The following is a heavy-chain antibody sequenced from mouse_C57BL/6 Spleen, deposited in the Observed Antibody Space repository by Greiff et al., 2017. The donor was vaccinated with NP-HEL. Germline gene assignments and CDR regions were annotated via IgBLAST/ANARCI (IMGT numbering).Heavy chain of an antibody. D-gene: IGHD1-1*01. Sequence: VQRVESGPELVKPGASVKISCKASGYAFSSSWMNWVKQRPGKGLEWIGRIYPGDGDTNYNGKFKGKATLTADKSSSTAYMQLSSLTSEDSAVYFCARANYYGSSPWFAYWGQGTLVTVSA. CDR3: ARANYYGSSPWFAY. CDR1: GYAFSSSW. CDR2: IYPGDGDT. J-gene: IGHJ3*01. V-gene: IGHV1-82*01.